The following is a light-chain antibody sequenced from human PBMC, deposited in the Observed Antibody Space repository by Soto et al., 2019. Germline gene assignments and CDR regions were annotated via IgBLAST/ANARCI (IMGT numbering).Light chain of an antibody. CDR1: QTVRTNY. CDR2: GAS. CDR3: LQYSDSPLT. V-gene: IGKV3-20*01. Sequence: EIVLTQSPATLSLSPWERTTLSCRASQTVRTNYLAWFQHKPGQAPRLLIYGASSRATGSPDRFSGSGSGTDFTLTINRLEPEDFAVYFCLQYSDSPLTFGGGTKVEIK. J-gene: IGKJ4*01.